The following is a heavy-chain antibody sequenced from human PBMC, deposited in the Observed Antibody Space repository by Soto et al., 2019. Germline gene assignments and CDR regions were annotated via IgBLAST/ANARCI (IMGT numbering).Heavy chain of an antibody. D-gene: IGHD6-6*01. Sequence: QITLKESGPPLVKPAQTLTLTCSFSGFSFTTSGLGVGWIRQPPGKALEWLGIIYWNDYKLYSPSLKSRLTITKDTSKNQVVLTMANMDPVDTATYFCAHRRPATSSSSRYYFDFWGQGTLVAVSS. V-gene: IGHV2-5*01. CDR1: GFSFTTSGLG. CDR2: IYWNDYK. CDR3: AHRRPATSSSSRYYFDF. J-gene: IGHJ4*02.